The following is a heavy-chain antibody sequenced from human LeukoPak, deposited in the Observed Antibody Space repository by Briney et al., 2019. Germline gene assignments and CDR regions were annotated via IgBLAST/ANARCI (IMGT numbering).Heavy chain of an antibody. CDR2: IRSKANSYAT. CDR1: GFTFSSYA. D-gene: IGHD5-12*01. J-gene: IGHJ6*04. V-gene: IGHV3-73*01. Sequence: GGSLRLSCAASGFTFSSYAMSWVRQAPGKGLEWVGRIRSKANSYATAYAASVKGRFTISRDDSKNTAYLQMNSLKAEDTAVYYCTSRGATDVWGKGTTVTVSS. CDR3: TSRGATDV.